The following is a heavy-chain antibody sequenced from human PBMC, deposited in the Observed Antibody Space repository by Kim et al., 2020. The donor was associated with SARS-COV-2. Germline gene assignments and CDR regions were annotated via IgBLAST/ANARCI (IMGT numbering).Heavy chain of an antibody. CDR2: INAGNGNT. V-gene: IGHV1-3*01. J-gene: IGHJ4*02. CDR1: GYTFTSYA. CDR3: ARSGSSLRACDY. Sequence: ASVKVSCKASGYTFTSYAMHWVRQAPGQRLEWMGWINAGNGNTKYSQKFQGRVTITRDTSASTAYMELSSLRSEDTAVYYCARSGSSLRACDYWGQGTLVTVSS. D-gene: IGHD1-26*01.